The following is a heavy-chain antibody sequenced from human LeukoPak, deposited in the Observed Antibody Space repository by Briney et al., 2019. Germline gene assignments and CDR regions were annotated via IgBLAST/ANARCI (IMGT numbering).Heavy chain of an antibody. CDR3: TTIAAAGQYDY. Sequence: GGSLRLSCAASGFTFSSYSMNWVRQAPGKGLEWVSYISSSSSTIYYADSVKGRFTISRDNAKNSLYLQMNSLKTEDTAVYYCTTIAAAGQYDYWGQGTLVTVSS. V-gene: IGHV3-48*01. J-gene: IGHJ4*02. CDR2: ISSSSSTI. D-gene: IGHD6-13*01. CDR1: GFTFSSYS.